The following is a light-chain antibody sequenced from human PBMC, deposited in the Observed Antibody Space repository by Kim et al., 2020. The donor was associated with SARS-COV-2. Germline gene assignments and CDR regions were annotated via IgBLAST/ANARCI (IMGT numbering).Light chain of an antibody. J-gene: IGKJ1*01. V-gene: IGKV1-5*01. CDR1: QSIGSW. CDR3: QQYNFYSWT. Sequence: DIQMTQSPSTLSASIGDRVIITCRASQSIGSWLAWYQQKAGKAPKLLIYDASSLQSGVPSRFSGTGSGTEFTHTISNLQPDDLAIYYCQQYNFYSWTFGQGTKVDIK. CDR2: DAS.